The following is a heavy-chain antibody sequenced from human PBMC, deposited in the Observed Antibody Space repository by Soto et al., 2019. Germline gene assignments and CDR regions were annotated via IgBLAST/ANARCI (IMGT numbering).Heavy chain of an antibody. Sequence: EVQLLESGGGLVQPGGSLRLSCAASGFTFSSYAMSWVRQAPGKGLEWVSVISGSGDSTYYADSVRGRFTISRDNSKNTLYLQMNSLRAEDTAVYYCAKDRDGAAAGATKSYGMDVWGQGTTVTVAS. J-gene: IGHJ6*02. CDR1: GFTFSSYA. CDR3: AKDRDGAAAGATKSYGMDV. V-gene: IGHV3-23*01. CDR2: ISGSGDST. D-gene: IGHD6-13*01.